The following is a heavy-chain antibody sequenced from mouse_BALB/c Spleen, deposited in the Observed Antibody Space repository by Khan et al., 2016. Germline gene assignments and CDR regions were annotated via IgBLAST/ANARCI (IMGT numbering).Heavy chain of an antibody. Sequence: EVKLEVSGGGLVQPGGSMKLSCVASGFTFSNYWMNWVRQSPEKGLEWVAEIRLKSNNYATHYAESVKGRFTISRDDSKSSVYLQMNNLRSEDTGIYYCTRRYGNYAWFAYWGQGTLVTVSA. CDR3: TRRYGNYAWFAY. CDR2: IRLKSNNYAT. D-gene: IGHD2-10*02. CDR1: GFTFSNYW. V-gene: IGHV6-6*02. J-gene: IGHJ3*01.